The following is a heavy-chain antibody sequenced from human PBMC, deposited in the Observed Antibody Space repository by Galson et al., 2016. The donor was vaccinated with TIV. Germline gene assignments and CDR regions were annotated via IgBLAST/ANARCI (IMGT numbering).Heavy chain of an antibody. Sequence: ETLSLTCAVSGYSISSGYYWGWIRQPPGKGLEWIGSIYESGNTYYNPSLKSRVTISVDTSKNQFSLRLSSVTAADTAVYYCVRIGMLRESCSCYACPGIFDTWGQGILVTVSS. V-gene: IGHV4-38-2*01. CDR2: IYESGNT. D-gene: IGHD3-22*01. CDR1: GYSISSGYY. CDR3: VRIGMLRESCSCYACPGIFDT. J-gene: IGHJ5*02.